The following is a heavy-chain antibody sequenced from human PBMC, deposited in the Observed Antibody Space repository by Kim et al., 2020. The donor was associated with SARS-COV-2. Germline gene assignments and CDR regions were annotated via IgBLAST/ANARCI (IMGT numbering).Heavy chain of an antibody. CDR2: SYSTGRA. Sequence: SETLSLTCTVSSGSFSTYTWSWVRPAAGKGPEWIGRSYSTGRANYNPSLQSRLTLSVDPSKKEFSLKLASLTAADTAVYFCARDFGTGISIVKAGAFDI. CDR3: ARDFGTGISIVKAGAFDI. CDR1: SGSFSTYT. V-gene: IGHV4-4*07. D-gene: IGHD3-16*02. J-gene: IGHJ3*02.